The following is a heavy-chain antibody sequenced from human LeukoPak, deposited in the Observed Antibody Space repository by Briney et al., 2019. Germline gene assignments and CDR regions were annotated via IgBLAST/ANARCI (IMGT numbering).Heavy chain of an antibody. J-gene: IGHJ4*02. CDR1: GFTFRSYW. V-gene: IGHV3-74*01. D-gene: IGHD3-22*01. CDR2: INSDGSST. Sequence: PGGSLRLSCAASGFTFRSYWMHWVRRSPGKGLVWVSRINSDGSSTTYADSVKGRFTISRDNAKNTLYLQMNSLRAEDTAVYYCARDRGPRGYDSSAYYWGQGILVTVSS. CDR3: ARDRGPRGYDSSAYY.